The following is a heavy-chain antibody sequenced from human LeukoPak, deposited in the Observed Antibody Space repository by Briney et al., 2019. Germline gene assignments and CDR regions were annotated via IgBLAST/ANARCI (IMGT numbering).Heavy chain of an antibody. J-gene: IGHJ4*02. Sequence: SETLSLTFTVSGGSISSSSYYWGWIRQPPGKGLEWIGSIYYSGSTYYNPSLKSRVTISVDTSKNQFSLKLSSVTAADTAVYYCARLRDGYNFNPFDYWGQGTLVTVSS. D-gene: IGHD5-24*01. V-gene: IGHV4-39*01. CDR1: GGSISSSSYY. CDR2: IYYSGST. CDR3: ARLRDGYNFNPFDY.